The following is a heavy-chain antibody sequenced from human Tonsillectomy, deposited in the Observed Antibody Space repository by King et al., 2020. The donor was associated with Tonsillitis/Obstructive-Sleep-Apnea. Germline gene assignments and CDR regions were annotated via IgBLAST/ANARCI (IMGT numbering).Heavy chain of an antibody. CDR3: TAEPANTVTN. D-gene: IGHD4-17*01. V-gene: IGHV3-15*07. Sequence: VQLVESGGGLVEPGGSLTISCRGSGFTFNDAWMNWVRQAPGQGLEWVGRIKSKTDGGTTNYAAPVKGRFTISRDDSNNTLFLVMKSLKTEDTAVYYCTAEPANTVTNWGDGTLVTVSS. J-gene: IGHJ4*01. CDR2: IKSKTDGGTT. CDR1: GFTFNDAW.